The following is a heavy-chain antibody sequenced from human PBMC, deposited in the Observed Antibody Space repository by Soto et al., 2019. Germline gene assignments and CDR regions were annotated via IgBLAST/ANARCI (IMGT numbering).Heavy chain of an antibody. V-gene: IGHV3-30*18. CDR1: GFTFSSYG. Sequence: GGSLRLSCAAPGFTFSSYGMHWVRQAPGKGLEWVAVISYDGSNKYYADSVKGRFTISRDNAKNSLYLQMNSLRAEDTALYYCAKDYGHYCSSTSCPYDAFDIWGQGTMVTVS. D-gene: IGHD2-2*01. CDR3: AKDYGHYCSSTSCPYDAFDI. CDR2: ISYDGSNK. J-gene: IGHJ3*02.